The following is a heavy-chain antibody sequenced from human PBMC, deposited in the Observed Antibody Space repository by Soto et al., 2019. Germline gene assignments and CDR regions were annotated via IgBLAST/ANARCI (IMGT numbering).Heavy chain of an antibody. CDR3: AREVESWELHRGPKPFFGY. J-gene: IGHJ4*02. CDR2: ISSDASSE. Sequence: QVQLVESGGGVVQPGRSLRLSCAASGFTFSIYAMHWVRQAPGKGLEWVAIISSDASSEYYADSVKGRFTISRDNSKNTLYLRMEGLRPEDTAVYYCAREVESWELHRGPKPFFGYWGQGTLVTVSA. D-gene: IGHD1-26*01. V-gene: IGHV3-30-3*01. CDR1: GFTFSIYA.